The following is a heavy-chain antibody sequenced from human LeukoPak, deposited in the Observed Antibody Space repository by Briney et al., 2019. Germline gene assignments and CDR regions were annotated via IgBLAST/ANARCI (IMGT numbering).Heavy chain of an antibody. J-gene: IGHJ4*02. Sequence: PSETLSLTCTVSGGSISSYYWSWIRQPPGKGLEWIGYIYYSGSTNYNPSLKSRVTISVDTSKNQFSLKLSSVTAADTAVYYCAGTSSSSWYEVGYFDYWGQGTLVTVSP. CDR2: IYYSGST. D-gene: IGHD6-13*01. CDR3: AGTSSSSWYEVGYFDY. V-gene: IGHV4-59*08. CDR1: GGSISSYY.